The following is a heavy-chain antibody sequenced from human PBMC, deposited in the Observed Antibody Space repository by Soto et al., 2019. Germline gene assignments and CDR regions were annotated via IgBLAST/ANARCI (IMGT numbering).Heavy chain of an antibody. D-gene: IGHD6-19*01. CDR3: ALRSAHFGSSEEIPDY. CDR2: IIPIFGTA. Sequence: QVQLVQSGAEVKKPGSSVKVSCKASGGTFSSYAISWVRQAPGQGLEWMGGIIPIFGTANYAQKFQGRVTITADESTSTAYMELRSLRSEDTAVYYCALRSAHFGSSEEIPDYWGQGTLVTVSS. CDR1: GGTFSSYA. V-gene: IGHV1-69*01. J-gene: IGHJ4*02.